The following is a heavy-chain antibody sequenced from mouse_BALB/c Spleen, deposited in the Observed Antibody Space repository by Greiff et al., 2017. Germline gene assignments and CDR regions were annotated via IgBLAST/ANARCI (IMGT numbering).Heavy chain of an antibody. CDR3: ARDYGSSYVWFAY. CDR1: GFTFSSFG. J-gene: IGHJ3*01. V-gene: IGHV5-17*02. CDR2: ISSGSSTI. Sequence: EVKLMESGGGLVQPGGSRKLSCAASGFTFSSFGMHWVRQAPEKGLEWVAYISSGSSTIYYADTVKGRFTISRDNPKNTLFLQMTSLRSEDTAMYYCARDYGSSYVWFAYWGQGTLVTVSA. D-gene: IGHD1-1*01.